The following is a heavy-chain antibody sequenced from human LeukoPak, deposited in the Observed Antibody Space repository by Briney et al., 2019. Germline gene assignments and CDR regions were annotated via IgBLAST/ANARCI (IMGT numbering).Heavy chain of an antibody. V-gene: IGHV3-21*01. J-gene: IGHJ5*02. CDR1: GFTFSSYS. CDR3: ARGKAVAGTAWFDP. D-gene: IGHD6-19*01. CDR2: ISSSSSYI. Sequence: GGSLRLSCAASGFTFSSYSMNWARQAPGKGLEWVSSISSSSSYIYYADSVKGRFTISRDNAKNSLYLQMNSLRAEDTAVYYCARGKAVAGTAWFDPWGQGTLVTVSS.